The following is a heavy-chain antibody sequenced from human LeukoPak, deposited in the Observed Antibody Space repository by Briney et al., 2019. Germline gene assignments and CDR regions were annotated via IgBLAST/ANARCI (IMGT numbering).Heavy chain of an antibody. J-gene: IGHJ4*02. CDR1: GGSISSYY. D-gene: IGHD3-3*01. CDR2: IYYSGST. V-gene: IGHV4-59*08. CDR3: ARHGRDYDFWSGYSAPFDY. Sequence: SETLSLTCTVPGGSISSYYWSWIRQPPGKGLEWIGYIYYSGSTNYNPSLKSRVTISVDTSKNQFSLKLSSVTAADTAVYYCARHGRDYDFWSGYSAPFDYWGQGTLVTVSS.